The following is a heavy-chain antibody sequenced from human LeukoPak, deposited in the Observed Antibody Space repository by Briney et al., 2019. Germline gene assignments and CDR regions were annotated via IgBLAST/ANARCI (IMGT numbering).Heavy chain of an antibody. V-gene: IGHV3-30*04. J-gene: IGHJ6*03. D-gene: IGHD6-6*01. CDR2: ISYDGSNK. CDR1: GFTFSSYA. CDR3: ASGRQLVPYYYYMDV. Sequence: GGSLRLSCAASGFTFSSYAMHWVRQAPGKGLEWVAVISYDGSNKYYADSVKGRFTISRDNSKNTLYLQMNSLRAEDTAVYYCASGRQLVPYYYYMDVWGKGTPVTVSS.